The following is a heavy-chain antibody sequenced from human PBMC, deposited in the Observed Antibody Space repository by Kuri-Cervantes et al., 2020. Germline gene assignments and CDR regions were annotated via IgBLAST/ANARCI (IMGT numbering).Heavy chain of an antibody. Sequence: ASVKVSCKASGYTFTNYYIHWVRQAPGQGLEWMGMINPSGGSTSYAQKFQGRVTMTRDTSTSTVYMELSSLRSEDTAVYYCARGYCSGGSCYSVGINDYWGQGTLVTVSS. CDR3: ARGYCSGGSCYSVGINDY. V-gene: IGHV1-46*01. D-gene: IGHD2-15*01. J-gene: IGHJ4*01. CDR1: GYTFTNYY. CDR2: INPSGGST.